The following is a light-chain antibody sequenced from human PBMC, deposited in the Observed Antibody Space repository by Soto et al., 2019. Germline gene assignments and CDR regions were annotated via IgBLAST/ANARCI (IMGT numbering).Light chain of an antibody. CDR3: QQYGSSPVT. V-gene: IGKV3-20*01. CDR1: QSVSSSY. J-gene: IGKJ2*01. CDR2: GAS. Sequence: EIVLTQSPGTLSLSPGERATLSCRASQSVSSSYLAWYQQKPGQAPRLLIYGASSRATGIPDRFSGSGSGTDFTLTISRRETEDCAVYYCQQYGSSPVTFGQGTPLEIK.